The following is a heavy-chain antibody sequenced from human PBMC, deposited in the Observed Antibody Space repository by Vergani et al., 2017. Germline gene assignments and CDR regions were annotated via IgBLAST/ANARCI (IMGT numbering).Heavy chain of an antibody. J-gene: IGHJ4*02. CDR2: IRSKAYGGTT. D-gene: IGHD3-16*02. CDR1: GFTFGDYA. Sequence: EVQLVESGGGLVQPGRSLRLSCTASGFTFGDYAMSWVRQAPGKGLEWVGFIRSKAYGGTTDYAASVKGRFTISRDDSKSIAYLKMNSLKTEDTAVYYCTRDYDYVWGRYRLYYFDYWGQGTLVTVSS. CDR3: TRDYDYVWGRYRLYYFDY. V-gene: IGHV3-49*04.